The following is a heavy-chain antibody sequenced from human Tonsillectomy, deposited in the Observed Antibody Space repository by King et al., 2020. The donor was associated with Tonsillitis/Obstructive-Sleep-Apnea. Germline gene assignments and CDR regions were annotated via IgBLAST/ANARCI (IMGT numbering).Heavy chain of an antibody. J-gene: IGHJ6*02. Sequence: VQLVESGGGLVQPGGSLRLSCAASGFTFSGYAMTWVRQAPGKGLEWVSVISGSGGNTYYADSVKGRFTISRDNSKNTLHLQMNSLRAQDTAVYYCAKDRGTGWYTAYYGLDVWGQGTTVTVSS. CDR2: ISGSGGNT. V-gene: IGHV3-23*04. CDR3: AKDRGTGWYTAYYGLDV. CDR1: GFTFSGYA. D-gene: IGHD6-19*01.